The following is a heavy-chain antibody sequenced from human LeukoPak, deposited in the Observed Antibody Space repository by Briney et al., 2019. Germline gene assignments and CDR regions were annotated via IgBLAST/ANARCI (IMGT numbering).Heavy chain of an antibody. J-gene: IGHJ6*02. CDR3: ARESYYYDSSGYYLYYYYYGMDV. Sequence: ASVKVSCKASGYTFTSYYMHWVRQAPGQGLEWMGIINPGGGSTSYAQKFQGRVTMTRDTSTSTVYMELSSLRSEDTAVYYCARESYYYDSSGYYLYYYYYGMDVWGQGTTVTVSS. CDR2: INPGGGST. D-gene: IGHD3-22*01. V-gene: IGHV1-46*01. CDR1: GYTFTSYY.